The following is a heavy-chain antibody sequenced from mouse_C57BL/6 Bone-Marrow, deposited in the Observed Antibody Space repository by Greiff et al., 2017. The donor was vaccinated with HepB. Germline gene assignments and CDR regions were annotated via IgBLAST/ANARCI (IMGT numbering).Heavy chain of an antibody. CDR1: GFTFSDYG. D-gene: IGHD1-1*01. V-gene: IGHV5-15*04. Sequence: EVQGVESGGGLVQPGGSLKLSCAASGFTFSDYGMAWVRQAPRKGPEWVAFISNLAYSIYYADTVTGRFTISRENAKNTLYLEMSSLRSEDTAMYYCARRGYGSSYAMDYWGQGTSVTVSS. CDR2: ISNLAYSI. J-gene: IGHJ4*01. CDR3: ARRGYGSSYAMDY.